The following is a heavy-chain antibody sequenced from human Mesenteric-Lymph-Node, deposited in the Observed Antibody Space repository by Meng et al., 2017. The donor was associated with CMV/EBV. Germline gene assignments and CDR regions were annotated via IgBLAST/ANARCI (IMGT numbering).Heavy chain of an antibody. J-gene: IGHJ4*02. V-gene: IGHV4-34*01. CDR3: ASANWAGTYFDY. D-gene: IGHD7-27*01. CDR1: GGSFGGYY. CDR2: INHSGST. Sequence: TCVFYGGSFGGYYWSWVRQPPGKGLEWIGEINHSGSTNYSPSLRSRVTISVDTSKNQFSLKLGSVTAADAAVYYCASANWAGTYFDYWGQGTLVTVSS.